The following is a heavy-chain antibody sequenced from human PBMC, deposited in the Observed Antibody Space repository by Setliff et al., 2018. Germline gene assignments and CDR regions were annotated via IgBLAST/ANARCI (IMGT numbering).Heavy chain of an antibody. J-gene: IGHJ4*02. CDR3: ARINFYVSSGYYYAPDY. V-gene: IGHV1-18*01. CDR2: IGVYSGNT. Sequence: GASVKVSCKASGYTFSNYGVTWVRQAPGQGLEWLGWIGVYSGNTYTAQRFQGRVTMTTDTSTNMAYLELRGLRSDDTAVYYCARINFYVSSGYYYAPDYWGQGTLVTVSS. D-gene: IGHD3-22*01. CDR1: GYTFSNYG.